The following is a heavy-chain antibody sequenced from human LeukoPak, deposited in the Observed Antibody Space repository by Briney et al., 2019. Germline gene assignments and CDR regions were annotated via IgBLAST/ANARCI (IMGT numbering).Heavy chain of an antibody. CDR1: GYIFTSYW. J-gene: IGHJ4*02. CDR3: ARLPYSYSGSYWAGMLDY. V-gene: IGHV5-51*01. Sequence: GESLQISCKGSGYIFTSYWIGWVRQLPGKGLEWMGIIYPGDSDTRYSPSFQGQVTISADKSISTAYLQWSSLKASDTAMYYCARLPYSYSGSYWAGMLDYWGQGTLVTVSS. CDR2: IYPGDSDT. D-gene: IGHD1-26*01.